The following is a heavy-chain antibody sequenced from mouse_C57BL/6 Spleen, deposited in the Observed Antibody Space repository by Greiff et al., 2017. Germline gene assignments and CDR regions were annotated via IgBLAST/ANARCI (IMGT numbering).Heavy chain of an antibody. CDR3: TRDDGYYAWFAY. V-gene: IGHV5-9-1*02. D-gene: IGHD2-3*01. J-gene: IGHJ3*01. Sequence: DVHLVESGEGLVKPGGSLKLSCAASGFTFSSYTMSWVRQTPEKRLEWVAYISSGGDYIYYADTVKGRFTISRDNARNTLYLQMSSLKSEDTAMYYCTRDDGYYAWFAYWGQGTLVTVSA. CDR2: ISSGGDYI. CDR1: GFTFSSYT.